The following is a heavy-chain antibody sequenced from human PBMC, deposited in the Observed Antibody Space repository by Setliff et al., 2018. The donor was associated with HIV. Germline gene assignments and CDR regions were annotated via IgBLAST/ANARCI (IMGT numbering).Heavy chain of an antibody. CDR1: GGSIGNYY. D-gene: IGHD3-10*01. Sequence: TSETLSLTCTVSGGSIGNYYWNWIRQSPGKGLEWIAYIHYNGNRNYNPSLKSRVTISVDTTKNQFSLKMASVTAADTAVYYCAREGRWLEHPYGFAVWGQGRLVTVS. V-gene: IGHV4-59*01. CDR3: AREGRWLEHPYGFAV. J-gene: IGHJ3*01. CDR2: IHYNGNR.